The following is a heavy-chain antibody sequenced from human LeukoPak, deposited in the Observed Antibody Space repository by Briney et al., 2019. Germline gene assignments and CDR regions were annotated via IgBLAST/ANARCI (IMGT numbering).Heavy chain of an antibody. Sequence: GGSLRLSCAASGFTFSNYWMSWVRQAPGKGLEWVANIKEDGSEKYYVDSVKGRFTISRDNGKDSLYLQMNSLRVEDTALYYCARGGLRYFALWGQGALVTVSS. J-gene: IGHJ5*02. D-gene: IGHD3-16*01. CDR2: IKEDGSEK. V-gene: IGHV3-7*04. CDR1: GFTFSNYW. CDR3: ARGGLRYFAL.